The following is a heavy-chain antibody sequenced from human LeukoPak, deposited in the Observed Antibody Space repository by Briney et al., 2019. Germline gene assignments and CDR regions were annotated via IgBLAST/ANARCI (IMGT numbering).Heavy chain of an antibody. V-gene: IGHV3-21*01. CDR1: GFSFRSYT. Sequence: GGSLRLSCAASGFSFRSYTMKWVRQAPGKGLEWVSSITSSSSYIYYADSVKGRFTISRDNAKHSLYLQMNSLRADDTAVYYCARAGYCSGGSCFSGAFDFWGQGTTVTVSS. CDR3: ARAGYCSGGSCFSGAFDF. J-gene: IGHJ3*01. CDR2: ITSSSSYI. D-gene: IGHD2-15*01.